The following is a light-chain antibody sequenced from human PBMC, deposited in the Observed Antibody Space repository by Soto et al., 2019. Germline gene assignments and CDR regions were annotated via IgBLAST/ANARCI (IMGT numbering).Light chain of an antibody. Sequence: EIVLTQSPGTLSLSPGERATLSCRASQSVSNSFLAWFQQKPGQAPRLLIYGASSRATGIPDRFSGSGSGTDFTLTISRQEPEDFAVYYCQQYVTSPKWTFGQGTKVEIK. CDR2: GAS. V-gene: IGKV3-20*01. CDR1: QSVSNSF. CDR3: QQYVTSPKWT. J-gene: IGKJ1*01.